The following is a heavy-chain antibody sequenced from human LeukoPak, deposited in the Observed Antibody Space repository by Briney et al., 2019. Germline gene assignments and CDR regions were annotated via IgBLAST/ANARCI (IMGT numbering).Heavy chain of an antibody. J-gene: IGHJ4*02. V-gene: IGHV4-59*01. CDR2: IYYSGST. D-gene: IGHD2/OR15-2a*01. CDR3: AKISPGSVDY. Sequence: SETLSLTCTVSGGSISSYYWSWIRQPPGKGLNWIGYIYYSGSTNYNPSLKSRVTISVDTSKNQFSLKLSSVTAADTAVYYCAKISPGSVDYWGQGALVTVSS. CDR1: GGSISSYY.